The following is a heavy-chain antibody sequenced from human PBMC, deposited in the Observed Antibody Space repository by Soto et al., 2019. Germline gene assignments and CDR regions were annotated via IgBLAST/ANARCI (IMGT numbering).Heavy chain of an antibody. CDR1: GFTFSSYD. J-gene: IGHJ4*02. CDR2: IGTAGDT. V-gene: IGHV3-13*04. CDR3: ARGRKRTINSSGWDLDY. Sequence: EVQLVESGGGLVQPGGSLRLSCAASGFTFSSYDMHWVRQATGKGLEWVSAIGTAGDTYYPGSVKGRFTISRENAKNSLYLQRNSLRAGDTAVYYCARGRKRTINSSGWDLDYWGQGTLVTVSS. D-gene: IGHD6-19*01.